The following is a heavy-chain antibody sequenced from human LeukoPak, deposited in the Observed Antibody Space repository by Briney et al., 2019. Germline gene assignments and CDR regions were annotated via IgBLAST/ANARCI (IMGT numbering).Heavy chain of an antibody. CDR2: LSFDGSDE. CDR1: GFTFSTYT. CDR3: ARNQQLGGHSYYYYGMDV. V-gene: IGHV3-30*04. J-gene: IGHJ6*02. Sequence: GKSLRLSCAASGFTFSTYTMHWLRQSPGKGLTWLAILSFDGSDEYYADSVKGRFTISRDNSKNTLYLQMNSLRADDTAIYYCARNQQLGGHSYYYYGMDVWGQGTTVTVSS. D-gene: IGHD3-16*01.